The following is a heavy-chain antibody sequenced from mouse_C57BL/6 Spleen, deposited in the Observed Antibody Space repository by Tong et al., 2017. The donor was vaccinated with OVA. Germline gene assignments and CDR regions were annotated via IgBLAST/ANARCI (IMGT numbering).Heavy chain of an antibody. V-gene: IGHV5-4*01. CDR3: AREDYADY. CDR2: ISDGGSYT. Sequence: EVQLQESGGGLVKPGGSLKLSCAASGFTFSSYAMSWVRQTPEKRLEWVATISDGGSYTYYPDNVKGRFTISRDNAKNNLYLQMSHLKSEDTAMYYCAREDYADYWGQGTTLTVSS. J-gene: IGHJ2*01. CDR1: GFTFSSYA. D-gene: IGHD1-1*02.